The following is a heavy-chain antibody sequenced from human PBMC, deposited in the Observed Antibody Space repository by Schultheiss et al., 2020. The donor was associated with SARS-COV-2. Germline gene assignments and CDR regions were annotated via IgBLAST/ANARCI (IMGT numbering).Heavy chain of an antibody. V-gene: IGHV4-61*01. J-gene: IGHJ4*02. D-gene: IGHD2-2*01. CDR2: IYYSGST. CDR3: ATLVGPAAMLVDY. CDR1: GASITSGRDT. Sequence: SETLSLTCAVSGASITSGRDTWTWMRQPPGKGLEWIGYIYYSGSTNYNPSLKSRVTISVDTSKNQFSLKLSSVTAADTAVYYCATLVGPAAMLVDYWGQGTLVTVSS.